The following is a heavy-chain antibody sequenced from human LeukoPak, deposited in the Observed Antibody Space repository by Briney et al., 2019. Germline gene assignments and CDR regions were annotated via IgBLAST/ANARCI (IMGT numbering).Heavy chain of an antibody. CDR1: GYSFVGYF. Sequence: GASVKVSCKTSGYSFVGYFIHWVRQAPGQGLQWMGRINSNSGGTEDAPSFQGRVTMTSDTSISTAYVEVSTLISDDTAVYYCARDLSSTPNWEFDYWGQGTQVTVSS. V-gene: IGHV1-2*06. J-gene: IGHJ4*02. CDR3: ARDLSSTPNWEFDY. CDR2: INSNSGGT. D-gene: IGHD1-26*01.